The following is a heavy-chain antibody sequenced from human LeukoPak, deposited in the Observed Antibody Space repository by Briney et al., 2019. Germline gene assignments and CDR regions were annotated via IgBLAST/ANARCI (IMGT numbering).Heavy chain of an antibody. D-gene: IGHD2-8*01. Sequence: SETLSLTCTVSGGSISSGDFYWSWVRQHPEKGLEWIGYIYYSGTAYYNPSLKSRVTMSVDTSKNQFSLKLDSVTAADTAVYYCARFSNAHGVKFDYWGQGTLVTVTS. V-gene: IGHV4-31*03. CDR1: GGSISSGDFY. J-gene: IGHJ4*02. CDR3: ARFSNAHGVKFDY. CDR2: IYYSGTA.